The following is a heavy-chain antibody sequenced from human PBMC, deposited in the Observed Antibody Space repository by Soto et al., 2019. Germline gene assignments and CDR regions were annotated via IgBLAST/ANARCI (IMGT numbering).Heavy chain of an antibody. CDR3: XIKCWSGYMLEGRYSGY. CDR2: IYHSGST. Sequence: SETLSRTCAVSGCCLSSGYYWGWIRQTPGKGLEWIGSIYHSGSTYYNPSLKSRVTMSVDTSKNQFSLKLSSVTAADTAVYYCXIKCWSGYMLEGRYSGYWGQETLFTVSS. D-gene: IGHD3-3*01. CDR1: GCCLSSGYY. J-gene: IGHJ4*02. V-gene: IGHV4-38-2*01.